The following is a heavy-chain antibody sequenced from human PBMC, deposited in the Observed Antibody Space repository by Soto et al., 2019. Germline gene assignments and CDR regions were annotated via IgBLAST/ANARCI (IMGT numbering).Heavy chain of an antibody. J-gene: IGHJ6*03. CDR2: INHSGST. Sequence: SETLSLTCAVYGGSFSGYYWSWIRQPPGKGLEWIGEINHSGSTNYNPSLKSRVTISVETSKNQFSLKLSSVTAADTAVYYCARGCRSRLLRFLETSSPYMDVWGKGTTVTVSS. CDR3: ARGCRSRLLRFLETSSPYMDV. V-gene: IGHV4-34*01. D-gene: IGHD3-3*01. CDR1: GGSFSGYY.